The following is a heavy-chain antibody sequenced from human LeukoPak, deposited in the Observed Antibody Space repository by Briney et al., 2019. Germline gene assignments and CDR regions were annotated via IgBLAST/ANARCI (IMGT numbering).Heavy chain of an antibody. J-gene: IGHJ3*02. Sequence: GGSLRLSCAASGFTFSSYALHWVRQAPGKGLEWVAVISYEGSHKYYADSVKGRFTISRDDSRNTLYLQMKSLRAEDTAMYYCARGYCSSTSCFFSPRAAFDIWGQGTMVTVSS. V-gene: IGHV3-30*01. D-gene: IGHD2-2*01. CDR1: GFTFSSYA. CDR3: ARGYCSSTSCFFSPRAAFDI. CDR2: ISYEGSHK.